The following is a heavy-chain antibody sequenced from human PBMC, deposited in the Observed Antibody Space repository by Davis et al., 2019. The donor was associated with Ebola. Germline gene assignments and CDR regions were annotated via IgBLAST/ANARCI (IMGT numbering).Heavy chain of an antibody. D-gene: IGHD4-23*01. J-gene: IGHJ4*02. CDR1: GYTFTSYG. Sequence: AASVKVSCKASGYTFTSYGISWVRQAPGQGLEWMGWISAYNDNTNYAQKLQGRVTMTTDTSTSTAYMELRSLRSDDTAVYYCARVFVALTPFDYWGQGTLVTVSS. CDR3: ARVFVALTPFDY. V-gene: IGHV1-18*01. CDR2: ISAYNDNT.